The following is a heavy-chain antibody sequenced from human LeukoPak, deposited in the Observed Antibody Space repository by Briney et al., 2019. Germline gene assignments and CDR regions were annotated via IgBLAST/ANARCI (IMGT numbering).Heavy chain of an antibody. CDR1: GGTFSRYA. D-gene: IGHD2-2*01. CDR2: IIPIFGTA. CDR3: AGSGYPYCSSTSCEGWFDP. Sequence: ASVKVCCKASGGTFSRYAISWVRQAPGQGLEWMGGIIPIFGTANYAQKFQGRVTITTDESTSTAYMELSSLRSEDTAVYYCAGSGYPYCSSTSCEGWFDPWGQGTLVTVSS. V-gene: IGHV1-69*05. J-gene: IGHJ5*02.